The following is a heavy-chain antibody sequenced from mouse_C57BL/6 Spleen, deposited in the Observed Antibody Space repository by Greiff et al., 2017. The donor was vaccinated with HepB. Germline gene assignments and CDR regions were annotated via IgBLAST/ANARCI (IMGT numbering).Heavy chain of an antibody. CDR3: ARSLDWDGGNYFDY. Sequence: EVQLQQSGPELVKPGASVKIPCKASGYTFTDYNMDWVKQSHGKSLEWIGDINPNNGGTIYNQKFKGKATLTVDKSSSTAYMELRSLTSEDTAVYYCARSLDWDGGNYFDYWGQGTTLTVSS. J-gene: IGHJ2*01. CDR1: GYTFTDYN. CDR2: INPNNGGT. V-gene: IGHV1-18*01. D-gene: IGHD4-1*01.